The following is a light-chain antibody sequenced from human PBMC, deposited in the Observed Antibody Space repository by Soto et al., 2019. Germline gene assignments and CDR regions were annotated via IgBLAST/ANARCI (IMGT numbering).Light chain of an antibody. CDR1: RSNIGNNY. CDR2: DNN. Sequence: QSVLTQPPSVSAAPGLKVTISCSGSRSNIGNNYVSWYQQLPGTAPKLLIYDNNKRPSGIPDRFSGSKSGTSATLGITGLQTGDEADYYCGTWDSSLSVGVFGGGTKLTVL. CDR3: GTWDSSLSVGV. J-gene: IGLJ2*01. V-gene: IGLV1-51*01.